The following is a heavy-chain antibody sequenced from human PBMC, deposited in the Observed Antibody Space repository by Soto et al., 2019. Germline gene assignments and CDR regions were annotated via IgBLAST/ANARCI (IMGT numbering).Heavy chain of an antibody. CDR3: ARAGGTTVTALWHFAP. CDR2: IWYDGTQK. D-gene: IGHD4-17*01. Sequence: QVQLEESGGGVVQPGRSLRLSCEASGFTFNTYSMHWVRQPPGKGLEWLAAIWYDGTQKYYADSVKGRFIISRDNSKKTLYLERNSLRAGDPAVYSCARAGGTTVTALWHFAPWAQGPRVPVSS. V-gene: IGHV3-33*01. CDR1: GFTFNTYS. J-gene: IGHJ5*02.